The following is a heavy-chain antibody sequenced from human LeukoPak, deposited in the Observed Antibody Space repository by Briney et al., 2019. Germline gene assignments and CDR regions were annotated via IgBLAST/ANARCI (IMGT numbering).Heavy chain of an antibody. D-gene: IGHD6-13*01. V-gene: IGHV1-8*02. J-gene: IGHJ6*03. CDR3: ARAKRGVSSWYYYYYYMDV. Sequence: ASVKVSCKASGGTFSSYAISWVRQATGQGLEWMGWMNPNSGNTGYAQKFQGRVTMTGNTSISTAYMELSSLRSEDTAVYYCARAKRGVSSWYYYYYYMDVWGKGTTVTISS. CDR2: MNPNSGNT. CDR1: GGTFSSYA.